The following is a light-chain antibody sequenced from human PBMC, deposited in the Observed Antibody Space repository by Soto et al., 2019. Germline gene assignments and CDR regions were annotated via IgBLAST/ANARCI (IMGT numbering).Light chain of an antibody. CDR1: SSNIGSNY. Sequence: QSALAQPPSASGTPGQRVTISCSGSSSNIGSNYVYWYQHLPGTAPKLLVYKNNQRPSGVPDRFSGSKSGTSASLAISGLRSEDEADYYCAAWDDNIYVFGSGTKVTVL. J-gene: IGLJ1*01. CDR3: AAWDDNIYV. V-gene: IGLV1-47*01. CDR2: KNN.